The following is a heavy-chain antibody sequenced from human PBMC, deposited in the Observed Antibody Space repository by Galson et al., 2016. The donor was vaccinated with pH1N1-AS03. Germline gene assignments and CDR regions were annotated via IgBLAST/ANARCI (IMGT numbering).Heavy chain of an antibody. CDR1: GFTFSGYA. CDR2: VSTNGRRT. D-gene: IGHD1-20*01. Sequence: SLRLSCAASGFTFSGYAMNWVRQAPGKGLEWVSGVSTNGRRTFHADSVKGRFTISRDNSKNTLYLQMNSLRVEDAAVYYCAKGGIYNWEGLGGSWGQGTLVAVSS. V-gene: IGHV3-23*01. CDR3: AKGGIYNWEGLGGS. J-gene: IGHJ5*02.